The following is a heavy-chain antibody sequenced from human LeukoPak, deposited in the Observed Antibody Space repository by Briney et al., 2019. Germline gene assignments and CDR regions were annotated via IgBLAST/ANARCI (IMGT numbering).Heavy chain of an antibody. CDR3: ARADGSTSWFDY. J-gene: IGHJ4*02. D-gene: IGHD2-2*01. CDR1: GGSISSYY. CDR2: IYYSGST. V-gene: IGHV4-59*12. Sequence: SETLSLTCTVSGGSISSYYWSWIRQPPGKGLEWIGYIYYSGSTNYNPSLKSRVTISVDTSKNQFSLKLRSVTAADTAVYYCARADGSTSWFDYWGQGALVIVSS.